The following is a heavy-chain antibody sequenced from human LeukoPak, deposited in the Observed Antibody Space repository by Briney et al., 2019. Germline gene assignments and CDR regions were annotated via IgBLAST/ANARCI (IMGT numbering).Heavy chain of an antibody. J-gene: IGHJ4*02. CDR2: IYYSGST. V-gene: IGHV4-59*12. CDR3: ARGRTVTTNLVDY. CDR1: GGSISSYY. D-gene: IGHD4-17*01. Sequence: PSETLSLTCTVSGGSISSYYWSWIRQPPGKGLEWIGYIYYSGSTNYNPSLKSRVTISVDTSKNQFSLKLSSVTAADTAVYYCARGRTVTTNLVDYWGQGTLVTVSS.